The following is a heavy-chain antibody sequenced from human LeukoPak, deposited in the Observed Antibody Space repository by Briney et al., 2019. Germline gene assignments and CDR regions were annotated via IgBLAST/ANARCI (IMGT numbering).Heavy chain of an antibody. J-gene: IGHJ4*02. V-gene: IGHV3-74*01. Sequence: GGSLRLSCAASGFTFSSYWMHWVRQAPGKGLVWVSRINSDGSSTSYADSVKGRFTISRDNAKDTLYLQMNSLRAEDTAVYYCHRDYYGSGSDRDYWGQGTLVTVSS. CDR1: GFTFSSYW. CDR2: INSDGSST. D-gene: IGHD3-10*01. CDR3: HRDYYGSGSDRDY.